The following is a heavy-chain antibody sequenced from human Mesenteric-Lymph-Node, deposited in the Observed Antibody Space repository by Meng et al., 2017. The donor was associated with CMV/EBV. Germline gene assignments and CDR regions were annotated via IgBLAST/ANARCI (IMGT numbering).Heavy chain of an antibody. CDR2: ISYDGSNK. J-gene: IGHJ6*02. V-gene: IGHV3-30-3*01. CDR1: GFTFSSYA. CDR3: AGAYYFFGTDV. Sequence: GESLKISCAASGFTFSSYAMHWVRQAPGKGLEWVAIISYDGSNKYYADSVKGRFTISRDNSKNTLFLQMNSLRDGDTAVYYCAGAYYFFGTDVWGQGTTVTVSS.